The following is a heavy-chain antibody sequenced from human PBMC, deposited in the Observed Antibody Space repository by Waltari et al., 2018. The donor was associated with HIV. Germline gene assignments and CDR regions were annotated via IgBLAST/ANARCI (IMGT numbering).Heavy chain of an antibody. Sequence: QVQLEESGGDLAKPGGSLRLPCAASGFTFWEYSMSWMRQAPGKGLECIAHISRGVSSTYYADSVKGRFTISRDNAKNSLYLQMLSLRAEDTAIYYCARGEQSAHGPSDYWGQGTLVTVSS. CDR2: ISRGVSST. D-gene: IGHD4-17*01. CDR1: GFTFWEYS. CDR3: ARGEQSAHGPSDY. V-gene: IGHV3-11*01. J-gene: IGHJ4*02.